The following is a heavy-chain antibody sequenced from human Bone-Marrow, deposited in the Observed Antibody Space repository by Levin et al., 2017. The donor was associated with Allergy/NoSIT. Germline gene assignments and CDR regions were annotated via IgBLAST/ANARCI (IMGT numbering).Heavy chain of an antibody. CDR3: ARDNSGWQANVDWYFDL. CDR2: TYFRSNWYH. CDR1: GDSVSSDSVA. Sequence: SQTLSLTCAISGDSVSSDSVAWNWIRQSPSRGLEWLGRTYFRSNWYHDSAPSVKSRITINPDTSKNQFSLQLSSVTPEDTAVYYCARDNSGWQANVDWYFDLWGRGTLVTVSS. J-gene: IGHJ2*01. V-gene: IGHV6-1*01. D-gene: IGHD6-19*01.